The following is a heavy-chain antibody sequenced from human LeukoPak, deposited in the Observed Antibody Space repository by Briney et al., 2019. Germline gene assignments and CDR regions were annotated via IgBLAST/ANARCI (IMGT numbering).Heavy chain of an antibody. J-gene: IGHJ4*02. CDR2: ISSSGSTI. Sequence: GGSLRLSCAASGFTFSDYYMSWNRQAPGKGLEWVSYISSSGSTIYYADSVKGRFTISRDNGKNSLYLQMNSLRAEDTAVYYCARDHGYGDYGPDYWGQGTLVTVSS. CDR1: GFTFSDYY. D-gene: IGHD4-17*01. CDR3: ARDHGYGDYGPDY. V-gene: IGHV3-11*01.